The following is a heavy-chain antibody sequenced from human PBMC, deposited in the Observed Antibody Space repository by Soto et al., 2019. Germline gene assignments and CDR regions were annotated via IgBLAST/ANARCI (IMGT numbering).Heavy chain of an antibody. J-gene: IGHJ6*02. Sequence: QVQLVQSGAEVKKPGSSVKVSCKASGGSLSNYGISWVRQAPGQGLEWMGAIIPVFGTPNYAQKFQDRVTITADESTTTDYMEVRSLPSEDTAVYYCARGVATKIAVTTYYAIEVWGQGTTVTVSS. CDR1: GGSLSNYG. D-gene: IGHD4-17*01. V-gene: IGHV1-69*12. CDR3: ARGVATKIAVTTYYAIEV. CDR2: IIPVFGTP.